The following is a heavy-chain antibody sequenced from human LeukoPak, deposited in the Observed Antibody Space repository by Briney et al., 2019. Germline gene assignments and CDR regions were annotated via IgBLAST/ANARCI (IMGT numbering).Heavy chain of an antibody. D-gene: IGHD4-17*01. J-gene: IGHJ3*02. CDR1: GGSISSYY. CDR3: AREGLRLEAFDI. Sequence: SETLSLTCTVSGGSISSYYWSWIRQPPGKGLEWIGRIYTSGSTNYNPSLKSRVTMSVDTSKNQFSLKLSSVTAADTAVYYCAREGLRLEAFDIWGQGTMVTVSS. V-gene: IGHV4-4*07. CDR2: IYTSGST.